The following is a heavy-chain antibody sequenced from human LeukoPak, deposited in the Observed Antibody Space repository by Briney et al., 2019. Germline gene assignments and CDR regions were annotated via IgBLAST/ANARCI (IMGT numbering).Heavy chain of an antibody. J-gene: IGHJ6*04. CDR3: AKEGYSSSWYWGDSYYYGMDV. D-gene: IGHD6-13*01. V-gene: IGHV3-30*18. Sequence: GRPLRLSCAASGFTFSSYGMHWVRQAPGKGLEWVAVISYDGSNKYYADSVKGRFTISRDNSKNTLYLQMNSLRAEDTAVYYCAKEGYSSSWYWGDSYYYGMDVWGKGTTVTVSS. CDR2: ISYDGSNK. CDR1: GFTFSSYG.